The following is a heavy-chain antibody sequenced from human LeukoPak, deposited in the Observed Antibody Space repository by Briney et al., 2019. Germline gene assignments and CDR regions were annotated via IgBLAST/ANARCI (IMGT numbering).Heavy chain of an antibody. J-gene: IGHJ6*03. CDR2: ISWNSGSI. Sequence: QPGRSLRLSCAASGFTFDDYAMHWVQQAPGKGLEWVSGISWNSGSIGYADSVKGRFTISRDNAKNSLYLQMNSLRAEDMALYYCAKSAAAGYYYYYMDVWGKGTTVTVSS. CDR1: GFTFDDYA. CDR3: AKSAAAGYYYYYMDV. V-gene: IGHV3-9*03. D-gene: IGHD6-13*01.